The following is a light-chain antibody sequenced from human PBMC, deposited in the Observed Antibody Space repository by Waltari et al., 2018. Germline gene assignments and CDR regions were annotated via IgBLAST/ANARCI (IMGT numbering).Light chain of an antibody. V-gene: IGKV6-21*01. CDR3: HQSSDLPGT. J-gene: IGKJ4*01. CDR1: QSIGSD. Sequence: EIVLTQSPDFQSVTPKEKVTIPCRASQSIGSDLHWYQQKPDQSPRLLIKYASQSFSAVPSRFSGSGSGTDFTLTINSLEAEDAATYYCHQSSDLPGTFGGGTKVEIK. CDR2: YAS.